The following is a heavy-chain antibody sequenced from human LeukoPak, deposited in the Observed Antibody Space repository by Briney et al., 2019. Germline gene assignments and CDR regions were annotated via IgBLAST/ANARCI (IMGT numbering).Heavy chain of an antibody. CDR2: ISSTGGDK. CDR3: ARGENGSFDR. D-gene: IGHD5-24*01. J-gene: IGHJ4*02. Sequence: GGSLRLSCKGSGVTFEDYYLSWIRQAPGKGLEWISYISSTGGDKFYADPVKGRFIISRDNAMNSVYMEMNDLTAEDTAFYYCARGENGSFDRWGQGTLVIVSS. V-gene: IGHV3-11*01. CDR1: GVTFEDYY.